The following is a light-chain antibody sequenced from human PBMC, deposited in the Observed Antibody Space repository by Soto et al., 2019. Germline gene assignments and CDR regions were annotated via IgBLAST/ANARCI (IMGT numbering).Light chain of an antibody. Sequence: QSLLTQPPSVSGAPGHRFTISCTGSSSNIGAGYDVHWYQQRPGTAPKLLIFGNINRPSGVPDRFSGSKSGTSASLAITGLQAEDEGDYYCQSYDSTLSARYVFGTGTKVTVL. J-gene: IGLJ1*01. CDR1: SSNIGAGYD. CDR3: QSYDSTLSARYV. V-gene: IGLV1-40*01. CDR2: GNI.